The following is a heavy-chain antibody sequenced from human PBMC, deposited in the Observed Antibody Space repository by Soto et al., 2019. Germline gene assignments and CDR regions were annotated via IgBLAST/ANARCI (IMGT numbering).Heavy chain of an antibody. J-gene: IGHJ5*02. CDR2: IYHSGST. CDR1: VGSISIGGYS. CDR3: ARVLWFGDENWFDP. Sequence: SENLYITSAVSVGSISIGGYSESWIRQPPGKGLEWIGYIYHSGSTYYNPSLKSRVTISVDRSKNQFSLKLSSVTAADTAVYYCARVLWFGDENWFDPWGQGTMVTVSS. V-gene: IGHV4-30-2*01. D-gene: IGHD3-10*01.